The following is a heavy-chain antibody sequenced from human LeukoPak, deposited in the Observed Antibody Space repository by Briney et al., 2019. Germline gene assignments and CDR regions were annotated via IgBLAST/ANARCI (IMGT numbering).Heavy chain of an antibody. Sequence: SVKVSCKTSGYAFTGYYLHWVRQAPGQGLEWMGWINPNSGGTNYAQKFQGRVTMTRDTSIRTVYMELSRLRSDDTAVYYCARGWELNDYWGQGTLITVSA. V-gene: IGHV1-2*02. J-gene: IGHJ4*02. CDR3: ARGWELNDY. CDR1: GYAFTGYY. CDR2: INPNSGGT. D-gene: IGHD1-26*01.